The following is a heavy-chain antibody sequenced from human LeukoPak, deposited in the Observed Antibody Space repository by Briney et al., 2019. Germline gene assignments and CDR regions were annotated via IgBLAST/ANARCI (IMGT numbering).Heavy chain of an antibody. CDR1: GFTFSSYA. Sequence: GGSLRLSCAASGFTFSSYAMSWVRQAPGKGLEWVGRIKSKTDGGTTDYAAPVKGRFTISRDDSKNTLYLQMNSLKTEDTAVYYCTTELVLYYFDYWGQGTLVTVSS. J-gene: IGHJ4*02. CDR2: IKSKTDGGTT. V-gene: IGHV3-15*01. CDR3: TTELVLYYFDY. D-gene: IGHD6-13*01.